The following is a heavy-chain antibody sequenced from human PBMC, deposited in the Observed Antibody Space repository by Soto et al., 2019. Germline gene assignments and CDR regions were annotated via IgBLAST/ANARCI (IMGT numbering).Heavy chain of an antibody. CDR2: IIPILGVA. CDR3: ARAGTTVTTYYYYMDV. Sequence: SVKVSCKASGGTFSSYTISWVRQAPGQGLEWMGGIIPILGVANYAQKFQGRVTITADKSTSTAYMELSSLRSEDTAVYYCARAGTTVTTYYYYMDVWGKGTTVTVSS. D-gene: IGHD4-17*01. CDR1: GGTFSSYT. J-gene: IGHJ6*03. V-gene: IGHV1-69*10.